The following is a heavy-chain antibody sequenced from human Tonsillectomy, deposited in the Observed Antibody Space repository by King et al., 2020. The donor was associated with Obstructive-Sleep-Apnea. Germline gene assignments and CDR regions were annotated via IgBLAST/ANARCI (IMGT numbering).Heavy chain of an antibody. Sequence: QMQLQESGPGLVKPSETLSLTCTVSGDSISSYYWSWIRKPPGKGLEWIWYIYYSGRTKYNPSLKIRVTFSVYTSKNQFSLKLSSVTAADTAVYYCARNTEHYYYYGMDVWGQGTTVTVSS. D-gene: IGHD1-26*01. CDR3: ARNTEHYYYYGMDV. CDR1: GDSISSYY. J-gene: IGHJ6*02. CDR2: IYYSGRT. V-gene: IGHV4-59*08.